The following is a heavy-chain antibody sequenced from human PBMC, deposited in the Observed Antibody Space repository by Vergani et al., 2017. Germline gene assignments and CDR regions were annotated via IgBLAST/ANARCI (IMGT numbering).Heavy chain of an antibody. CDR3: AREGFRVGATNAFDI. V-gene: IGHV1-2*02. CDR1: GYTFTSYG. Sequence: QVQLVQSGAEVKKPGASVKVSCKASGYTFTSYGISWVRQAPGQGLEWRGWINPNSGGTNYAQKFQGRVTMTRDTSISTAYMELSRLRSDDTAVYYCAREGFRVGATNAFDIWGQGTMVTVSS. D-gene: IGHD1-26*01. J-gene: IGHJ3*02. CDR2: INPNSGGT.